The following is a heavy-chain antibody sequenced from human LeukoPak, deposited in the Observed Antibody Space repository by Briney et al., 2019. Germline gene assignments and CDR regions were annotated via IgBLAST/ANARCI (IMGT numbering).Heavy chain of an antibody. CDR1: SGPFSGYY. J-gene: IGHJ6*03. D-gene: IGHD1-26*01. CDR2: INHSGST. Sequence: PSETLSLTCAVYSGPFSGYYWSWIRQPPGKGLEWIGEINHSGSTNYNPSLKSRVTISVDTSKNQFSLKLSAVTAADTAVYYCARVGSGSYLNYYYMDVWGKGTTVTVSS. CDR3: ARVGSGSYLNYYYMDV. V-gene: IGHV4-34*01.